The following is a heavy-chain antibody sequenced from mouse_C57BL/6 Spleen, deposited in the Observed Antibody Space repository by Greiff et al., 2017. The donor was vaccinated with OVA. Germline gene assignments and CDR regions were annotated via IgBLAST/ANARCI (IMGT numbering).Heavy chain of an antibody. D-gene: IGHD2-2*01. CDR2: IHPNSGST. Sequence: QVHVKQPGAELVKPGASVKLSCKASGYTFTSYWMHWVKQRPGQGLEWIGMIHPNSGSTNYNEKFKSKATLTVDKSSSTAYMQLSSLTSEDSAVYYCARSDYGYDRAWFAYWGQGTLVTVSA. CDR1: GYTFTSYW. V-gene: IGHV1-64*01. J-gene: IGHJ3*01. CDR3: ARSDYGYDRAWFAY.